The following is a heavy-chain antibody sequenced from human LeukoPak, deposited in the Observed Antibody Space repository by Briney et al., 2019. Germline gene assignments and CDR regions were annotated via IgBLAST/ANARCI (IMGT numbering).Heavy chain of an antibody. V-gene: IGHV4-61*01. D-gene: IGHD3-10*01. J-gene: IGHJ6*02. CDR1: GGSVSSASYY. CDR2: IYYSGST. CDR3: ARGWGSGSYSYFYGMDV. Sequence: PSETLSLTCTVSGGSVSSASYYWSWIRQPPGKGLEWIGYIYYSGSTNYNPSLKSRVTISVDTSKNQFSLMLSSVTAADTAVYYCARGWGSGSYSYFYGMDVWGQGTTVTVSS.